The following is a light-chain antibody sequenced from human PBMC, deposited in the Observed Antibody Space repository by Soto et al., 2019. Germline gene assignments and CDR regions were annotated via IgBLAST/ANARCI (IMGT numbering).Light chain of an antibody. CDR2: GAF. V-gene: IGKV3-20*01. CDR3: QVYS. Sequence: VLTQSPGTLSLSPGERGTLSRRASQSLSSRHLAWYQQKPGQAPRLLIYGAFSRAAGIPDRFSGSGSGTDFTLTISRLEPEDFAVYYCQVYSFGQGTRLELK. J-gene: IGKJ2*03. CDR1: QSLSSRH.